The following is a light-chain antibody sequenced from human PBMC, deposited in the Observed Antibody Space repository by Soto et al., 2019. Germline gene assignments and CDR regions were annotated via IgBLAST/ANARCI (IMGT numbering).Light chain of an antibody. J-gene: IGLJ1*01. CDR2: EVS. Sequence: QSALTQPASVSGSPGQSITISCTGTSSDVGGYDYVSWYQQQSGKAPKLIIYEVSSRPSGVSNRFSGSKSGTTASLTISGLQADDEADYYCDSFTSSRAYVFGVGTKLTVL. CDR1: SSDVGGYDY. V-gene: IGLV2-14*01. CDR3: DSFTSSRAYV.